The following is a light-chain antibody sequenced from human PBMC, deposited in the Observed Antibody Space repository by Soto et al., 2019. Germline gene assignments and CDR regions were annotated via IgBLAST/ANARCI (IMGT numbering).Light chain of an antibody. CDR2: KAS. V-gene: IGKV1-5*03. J-gene: IGKJ4*01. Sequence: DIQMTQSPSTLSASVGDRVTITCRASQSISSWLAWYQQKPGKAPKLLIYKASSLESGVPSRFSGSGSGTEFTITISSLQPDDFATYYCQQYNSSPLTFGGGTKVEIK. CDR3: QQYNSSPLT. CDR1: QSISSW.